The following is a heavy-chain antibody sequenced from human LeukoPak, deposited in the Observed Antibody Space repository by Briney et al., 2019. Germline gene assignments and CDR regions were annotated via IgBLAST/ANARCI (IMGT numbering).Heavy chain of an antibody. Sequence: ASVKVSCKTSGYTFTSYGFSWVRQAPGQGLEWVGWISAYNGNTNYAQKLQGRVTMSTDTSTSTAYMELRSLSSDDTAVYYCARDRTGSVRDGLFYWGQGTLVTVSS. CDR1: GYTFTSYG. D-gene: IGHD3-9*01. J-gene: IGHJ4*02. CDR2: ISAYNGNT. CDR3: ARDRTGSVRDGLFY. V-gene: IGHV1-18*01.